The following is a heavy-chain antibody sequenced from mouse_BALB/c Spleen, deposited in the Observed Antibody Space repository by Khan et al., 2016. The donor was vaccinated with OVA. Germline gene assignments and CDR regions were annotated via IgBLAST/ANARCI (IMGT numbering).Heavy chain of an antibody. CDR2: IAPGSGST. D-gene: IGHD1-1*02. CDR1: GYTFTSYW. V-gene: IGHV1S41*01. CDR3: ARAVGGKVPLDY. J-gene: IGHJ2*01. Sequence: DLVKPGASVKLSCKASGYTFTSYWINWIKQRPGQGLEWIGRIAPGSGSTSYNEMFKGKATLTVDTSSSTAYIQLSSLSSEDSAVYFCARAVGGKVPLDYWGQGTTLTVSS.